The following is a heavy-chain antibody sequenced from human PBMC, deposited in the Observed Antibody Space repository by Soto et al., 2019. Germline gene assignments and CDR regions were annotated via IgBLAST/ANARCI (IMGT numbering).Heavy chain of an antibody. CDR1: GGSLNSYY. CDR2: VSSTGST. V-gene: IGHV4-4*08. Sequence: SETLSLTCTVSGGSLNSYYWTWIRHSPGKGLEWIGYVSSTGSTNYNPSLKSRVTIFIDTSENRFSLSLNSVSAADTAVYYCARPTMATIFDFDCWGHGTLVTVSS. D-gene: IGHD3-3*01. J-gene: IGHJ4*01. CDR3: ARPTMATIFDFDC.